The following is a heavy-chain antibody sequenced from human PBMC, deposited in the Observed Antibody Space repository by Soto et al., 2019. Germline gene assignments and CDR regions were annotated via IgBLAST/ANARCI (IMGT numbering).Heavy chain of an antibody. CDR3: VRVYGEIDY. CDR1: GYTFTNYD. Sequence: QVQLVQSGAEVKKPGASVKVSCKASGYTFTNYDINWVRQATGQGLEWMGWMNPKSGNTGYAQQFQGRVTMTRSTSISTAYVELSSLRSEDPAIYYCVRVYGEIDYWGQGTLVTVSS. D-gene: IGHD4-17*01. V-gene: IGHV1-8*01. CDR2: MNPKSGNT. J-gene: IGHJ4*02.